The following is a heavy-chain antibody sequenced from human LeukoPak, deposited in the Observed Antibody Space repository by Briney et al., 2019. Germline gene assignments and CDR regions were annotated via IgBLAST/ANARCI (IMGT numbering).Heavy chain of an antibody. Sequence: ASVKVSCKASGYTFTSYGFSWVRQAPGQGLEWMGWISAYNGNTNYAQKFQGRVTVTTDTSTSTAYMELRSLRSDDTAVYYCARDRREYIAAAGPPDFDYWGQGTLVTVSS. CDR1: GYTFTSYG. J-gene: IGHJ4*02. D-gene: IGHD6-13*01. CDR2: ISAYNGNT. CDR3: ARDRREYIAAAGPPDFDY. V-gene: IGHV1-18*01.